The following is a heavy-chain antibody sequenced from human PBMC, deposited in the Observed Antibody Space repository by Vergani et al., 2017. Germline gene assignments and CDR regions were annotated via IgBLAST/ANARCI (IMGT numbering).Heavy chain of an antibody. J-gene: IGHJ6*02. CDR1: GGSINSHNYY. CDR2: IHTSGST. V-gene: IGHV4-61*02. D-gene: IGHD3-9*01. CDR3: ARVMYRDEASTGYRLEGMDI. Sequence: QVQLQESGPGLVKPSQTLSLTCTVSGGSINSHNYYWSWIRPPAGKGLEWIGRIHTSGSTNYNPSLKSRVTMSEDTSKNQFSLNLTSVTAADTAVYFCARVMYRDEASTGYRLEGMDIWGQGTTVTISS.